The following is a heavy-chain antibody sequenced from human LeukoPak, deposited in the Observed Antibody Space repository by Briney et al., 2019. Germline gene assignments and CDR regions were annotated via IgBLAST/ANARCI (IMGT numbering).Heavy chain of an antibody. J-gene: IGHJ4*02. CDR1: GFTFSSCA. CDR3: AKGQSGTYPRVHFDY. D-gene: IGHD1-26*01. Sequence: GGSLRLSCAASGFTFSSCAMSWVRQAPGKGLEWVSSICGSGGSTYYADSVKGRFTISRDNSKNTLYLQMNSLRAEDTAVYYCAKGQSGTYPRVHFDYWGQGTLVTVSS. V-gene: IGHV3-23*01. CDR2: ICGSGGST.